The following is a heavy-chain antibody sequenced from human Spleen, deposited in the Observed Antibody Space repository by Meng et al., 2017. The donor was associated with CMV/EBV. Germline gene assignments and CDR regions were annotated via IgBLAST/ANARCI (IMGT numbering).Heavy chain of an antibody. CDR1: GFTFSSYW. V-gene: IGHV3-74*01. CDR3: ARDLRKCMTNTCYTSLGY. J-gene: IGHJ4*02. Sequence: GESLKISCAASGFTFSSYWMHWVRQAPGKGLVWVSSINSDGSSTSYADSVKGRFTISRDNAKNTLYLQMNSLRAEDTALYYCARDLRKCMTNTCYTSLGYWGQGTLVTVSS. CDR2: INSDGSST. D-gene: IGHD2-2*02.